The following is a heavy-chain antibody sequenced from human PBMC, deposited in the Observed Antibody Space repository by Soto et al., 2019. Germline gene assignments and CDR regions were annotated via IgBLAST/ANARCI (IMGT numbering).Heavy chain of an antibody. J-gene: IGHJ4*02. CDR2: IWYDGSNK. Sequence: PGGSLRLSCAASGFTFSSYGMHWVRQAPGKGLEWVATIWYDGSNKYYADSVKGRFTISRDNSKNTLYLQMNSLRAEDTAVYYCAKEAYSQPFDYWGQGTLVTVSS. CDR1: GFTFSSYG. V-gene: IGHV3-33*06. CDR3: AKEAYSQPFDY. D-gene: IGHD2-15*01.